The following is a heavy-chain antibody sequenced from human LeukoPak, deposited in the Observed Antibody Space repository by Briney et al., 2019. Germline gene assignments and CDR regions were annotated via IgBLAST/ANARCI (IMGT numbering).Heavy chain of an antibody. J-gene: IGHJ5*02. CDR3: ARDNSVRDEAWWFNP. D-gene: IGHD5-24*01. V-gene: IGHV1-46*01. Sequence: ASVKVSCKAFGYTFTCYWMHCVRQAPGQGPEWMGVISPSGGSTIYAQKFKGRVTLTRDMTTSNDFLELSSLTSEDTAVYYCARDNSVRDEAWWFNPWGQGTLVTVSS. CDR2: ISPSGGST. CDR1: GYTFTCYW.